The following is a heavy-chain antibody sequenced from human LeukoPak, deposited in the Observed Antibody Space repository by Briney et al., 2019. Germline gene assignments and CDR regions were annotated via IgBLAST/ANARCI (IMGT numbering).Heavy chain of an antibody. CDR2: INHSGST. CDR1: AGSFSGYY. Sequence: SETLSLTCAVYAGSFSGYYWSWIRQPQGKGLEWSGEINHSGSTNCNPSLKSRVTISVDTSKNQFSLKLSSVTAADTAVYYCARGWAYGPYFDYWGQGTLVTVSP. CDR3: ARGWAYGPYFDY. V-gene: IGHV4-34*01. D-gene: IGHD3-10*01. J-gene: IGHJ4*02.